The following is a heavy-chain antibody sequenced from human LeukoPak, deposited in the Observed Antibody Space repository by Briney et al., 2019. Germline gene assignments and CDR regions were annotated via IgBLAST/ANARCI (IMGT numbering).Heavy chain of an antibody. CDR3: ARVDGYSGYEGYYYYMDV. J-gene: IGHJ6*03. CDR2: IYYSGST. CDR1: GGSISSGGYY. V-gene: IGHV4-31*03. Sequence: SETLSLTCTVSGGSISSGGYYWSWIRQHPGKGLEWIGYIYYSGSTYCNPSLKSRVTISVDRSKNQFSLKLSSVTAADTDVYYCARVDGYSGYEGYYYYMDVWGKGTTVTASS. D-gene: IGHD5-12*01.